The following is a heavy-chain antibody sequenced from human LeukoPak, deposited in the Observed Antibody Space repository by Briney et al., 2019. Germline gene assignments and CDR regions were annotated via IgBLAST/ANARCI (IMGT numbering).Heavy chain of an antibody. Sequence: GESLKISCKCSGFDFTAYGIAWVRQMPGKGLEWMGNIYPGGSNGRYSPSLQGQVTMSADKSITTVYLQWSSLKASDTAMYYCARHFHSAWFGFWGQGSLVTVSS. CDR2: IYPGGSNG. CDR1: GFDFTAYG. J-gene: IGHJ4*02. D-gene: IGHD5-18*01. CDR3: ARHFHSAWFGF. V-gene: IGHV5-51*01.